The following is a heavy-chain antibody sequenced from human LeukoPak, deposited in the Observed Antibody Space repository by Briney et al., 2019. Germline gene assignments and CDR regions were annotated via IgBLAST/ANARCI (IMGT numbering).Heavy chain of an antibody. CDR1: GFTFSNAW. Sequence: PGGSLRLSWAASGFTFSNAWVSWVRQAPGKGLEWVGRIKSKTDGGTTDYAAPVKGRFTISRDDSKNTLYLQMNSLKTEDTAVYYCTTDDYSGYDIFDYWGQGTLVTVSS. CDR2: IKSKTDGGTT. CDR3: TTDDYSGYDIFDY. V-gene: IGHV3-15*01. D-gene: IGHD5-12*01. J-gene: IGHJ4*02.